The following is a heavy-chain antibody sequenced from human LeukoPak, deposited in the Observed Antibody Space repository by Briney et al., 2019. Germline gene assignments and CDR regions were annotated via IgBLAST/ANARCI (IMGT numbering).Heavy chain of an antibody. CDR1: GYTFTSYY. CDR2: INPSGGST. CDR3: ARDRGSRTGYWSSDAFDI. V-gene: IGHV1-46*01. J-gene: IGHJ3*02. Sequence: EASVKVSCKASGYTFTSYYMHWVRQAPGQGLEWMGLINPSGGSTSYAQKFQGRVTMTRDTSTSTVYMELSSLRSEDTAVYYCARDRGSRTGYWSSDAFDIWGQGTMVTVSS. D-gene: IGHD3/OR15-3a*01.